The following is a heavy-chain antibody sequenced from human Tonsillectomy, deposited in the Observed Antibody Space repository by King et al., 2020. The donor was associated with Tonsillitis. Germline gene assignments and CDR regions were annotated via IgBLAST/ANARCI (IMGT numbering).Heavy chain of an antibody. D-gene: IGHD3-22*01. CDR3: ARGATYYYDSSGFYYGVSERRGMDV. J-gene: IGHJ6*02. V-gene: IGHV3-7*01. Sequence: VQLVESGGGLVQPGGSLRLSCAASGFTFSRYWMNWVRQAPGKGLEWVANIKQDGSEKYYVDSVKGRFTISRDNAENSLYLQMNSLRGEDTAVYYCARGATYYYDSSGFYYGVSERRGMDVWGQGTTVTVSS. CDR1: GFTFSRYW. CDR2: IKQDGSEK.